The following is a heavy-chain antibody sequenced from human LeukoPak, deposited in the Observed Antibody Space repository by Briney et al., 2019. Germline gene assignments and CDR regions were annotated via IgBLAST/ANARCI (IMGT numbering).Heavy chain of an antibody. CDR2: ISYDGSNK. D-gene: IGHD3-22*01. Sequence: GGSLRLSCVASGFTFSSYAMHWVRQAPGKGLEWVAVISYDGSNKYYADSVKGRFTISRDNSKNTLYLQMNSLRAEDTAVYYCASGSSGTTEIIDYWGQGTLVTVSS. J-gene: IGHJ4*02. CDR3: ASGSSGTTEIIDY. CDR1: GFTFSSYA. V-gene: IGHV3-30-3*01.